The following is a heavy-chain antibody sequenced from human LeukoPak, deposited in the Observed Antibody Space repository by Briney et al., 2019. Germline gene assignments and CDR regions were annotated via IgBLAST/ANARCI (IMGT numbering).Heavy chain of an antibody. CDR2: IWYDGSHQ. J-gene: IGHJ4*02. Sequence: GGSLRLSCEASGFSFGLFGMHWVRQAPGKGLEWVALIWYDGSHQYYVDSVKGRFTISRDNSKNTLYLQMNSLRAEDTVAYYCVRQIALPHTRGFDFWGQGTLVTVSS. V-gene: IGHV3-33*01. CDR1: GFSFGLFG. D-gene: IGHD3-3*02. CDR3: VRQIALPHTRGFDF.